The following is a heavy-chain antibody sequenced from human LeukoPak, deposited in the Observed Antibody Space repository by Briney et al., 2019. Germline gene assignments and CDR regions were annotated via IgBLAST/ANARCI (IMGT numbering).Heavy chain of an antibody. V-gene: IGHV3-30-3*01. CDR2: ISYDGSNK. J-gene: IGHJ4*02. CDR1: GFTFSSYA. Sequence: PGGSLRLSCAASGFTFSSYAMHWVRQAPGKGLEWVAVISYDGSNKYYADSVKGRFTISRDNSKNTLYLQMNSLRAEDTAVYYCARELDRTFDYWGQGTLVTVPS. CDR3: ARELDRTFDY. D-gene: IGHD2-2*03.